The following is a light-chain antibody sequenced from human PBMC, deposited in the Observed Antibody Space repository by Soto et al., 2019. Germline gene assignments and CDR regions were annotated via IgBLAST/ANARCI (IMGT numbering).Light chain of an antibody. V-gene: IGKV1-39*01. CDR1: QSINIY. CDR2: GAS. J-gene: IGKJ2*01. CDR3: QQRYISPYT. Sequence: IQMTQSPSSLSASVGDSVTVTCRASQSINIYLNWYQQKPGKAPTLLIYGASSLQSGVPSRFTGGGSRTDFTLTISSLQPEDCATYYCQQRYISPYTFGQRTKLEIK.